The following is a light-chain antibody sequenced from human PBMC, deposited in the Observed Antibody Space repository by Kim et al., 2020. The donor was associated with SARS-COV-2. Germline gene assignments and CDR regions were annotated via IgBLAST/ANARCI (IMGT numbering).Light chain of an antibody. CDR3: ASYTTISTWV. Sequence: GQSITISCTGTSSDVGVYNFVSWYQQHPGKAPKLMIYEVTKRPSGVSDRFSGSKSVNTASLTISGLQTEDEADYYCASYTTISTWVFGGGTQLTVL. J-gene: IGLJ3*02. CDR1: SSDVGVYNF. V-gene: IGLV2-14*01. CDR2: EVT.